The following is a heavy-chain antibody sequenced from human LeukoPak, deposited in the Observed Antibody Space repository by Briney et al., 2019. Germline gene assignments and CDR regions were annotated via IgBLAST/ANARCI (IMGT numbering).Heavy chain of an antibody. V-gene: IGHV3-33*01. D-gene: IGHD3-10*01. CDR2: IWYDGSNK. J-gene: IGHJ6*03. CDR3: ARVPYGNYHYYYMDV. CDR1: GFTFSSYG. Sequence: GGSLRLSCAASGFTFSSYGMHWVRQAPGKGLEWVAVIWYDGSNKYYADSVKGRFTISRGNSKNTVYLQMNSLRAEDTAVYYCARVPYGNYHYYYMDVWGKGTTVTVSS.